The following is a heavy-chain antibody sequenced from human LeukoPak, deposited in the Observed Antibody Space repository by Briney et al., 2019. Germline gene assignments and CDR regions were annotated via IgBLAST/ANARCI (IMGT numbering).Heavy chain of an antibody. CDR2: IKQDGGEK. J-gene: IGHJ3*02. V-gene: IGHV3-7*01. CDR1: GFTFSSCW. CDR3: ARENLRYLYAFDI. D-gene: IGHD3-9*01. Sequence: GALRLSCAASGFTFSSCWMSWVRQAPGKGLEWVANIKQDGGEKYYVDSVQGRFTISRDNAKNSLYLQMNSLRAEDTAVYYCARENLRYLYAFDIWGQGTMVTVSS.